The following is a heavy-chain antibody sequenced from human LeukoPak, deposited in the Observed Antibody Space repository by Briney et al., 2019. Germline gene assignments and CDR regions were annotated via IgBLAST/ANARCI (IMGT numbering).Heavy chain of an antibody. CDR3: ARDQVGATRAFDI. Sequence: GGSLRLSCAASGFTFNNYGMHWVRQAPGKGLEWVAVISYDGSNKYYADSVKGRFTISRDNSKNTLYLQMNSLRAEDTAVYYCARDQVGATRAFDIWGQGTMVTVSS. J-gene: IGHJ3*02. CDR1: GFTFNNYG. CDR2: ISYDGSNK. V-gene: IGHV3-30*19. D-gene: IGHD1-26*01.